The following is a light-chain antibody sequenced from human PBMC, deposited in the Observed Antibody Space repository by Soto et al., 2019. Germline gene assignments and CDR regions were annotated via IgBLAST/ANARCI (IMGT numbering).Light chain of an antibody. V-gene: IGLV1-47*01. CDR2: SNN. CDR3: AAWDDSLSGEV. Sequence: QSVLTQPPSASGTPGQRVTISCSGGRSNIGSNYVYWYQQLPGTAPKLLISSNNQRPSGVPDRFSDSKSGTSASLAISGLRSEDEADYYCAAWDDSLSGEVFGGGTKLTVL. J-gene: IGLJ3*02. CDR1: RSNIGSNY.